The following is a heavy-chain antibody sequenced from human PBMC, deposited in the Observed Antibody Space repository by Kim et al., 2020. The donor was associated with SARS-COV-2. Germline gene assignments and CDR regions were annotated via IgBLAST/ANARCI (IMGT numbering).Heavy chain of an antibody. CDR1: GFTFSPFA. J-gene: IGHJ3*01. CDR2: IRSDESKR. CDR3: ARNFGSATMIGDV. D-gene: IGHD3-10*01. Sequence: GGSLRLSCTASGFTFSPFAMHWVRQAPGKGLEWVAVIRSDESKRYYAESVKDRFTISRGNSKNTLYLQMNSLRAEDTAIYYCARNFGSATMIGDVWGLGT. V-gene: IGHV3-33*01.